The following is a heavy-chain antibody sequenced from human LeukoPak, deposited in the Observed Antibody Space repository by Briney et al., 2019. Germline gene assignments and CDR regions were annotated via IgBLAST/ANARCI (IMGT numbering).Heavy chain of an antibody. Sequence: PGGSLRLSCTASGFTFGDYAMSWVRQAPGKGLEWVSAISGSGGSTYYADSVKGRFTISRDNSKNTLYLQMNSLRAEDTAVYYCAKDTDTAMVTTPDYWGQGTLVTVSS. D-gene: IGHD5-18*01. CDR1: GFTFGDYA. J-gene: IGHJ4*02. CDR2: ISGSGGST. CDR3: AKDTDTAMVTTPDY. V-gene: IGHV3-23*01.